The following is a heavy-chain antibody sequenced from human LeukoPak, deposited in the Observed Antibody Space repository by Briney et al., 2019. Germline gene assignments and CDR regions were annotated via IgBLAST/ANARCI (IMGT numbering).Heavy chain of an antibody. V-gene: IGHV5-51*01. CDR3: ARQDLAFDI. Sequence: GESLKISCKGSGYSFTKYWIACVRQMPGKGLEGMGIIYPGDSDTRSSPSFHGQVTISADNSIRIVYLQWSRLKASDTAMYYCARQDLAFDIWGQGTMVTVSS. CDR1: GYSFTKYW. CDR2: IYPGDSDT. J-gene: IGHJ3*02.